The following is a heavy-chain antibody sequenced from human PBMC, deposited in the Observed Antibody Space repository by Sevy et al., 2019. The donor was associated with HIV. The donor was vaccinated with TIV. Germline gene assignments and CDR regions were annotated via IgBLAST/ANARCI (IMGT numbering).Heavy chain of an antibody. J-gene: IGHJ4*02. CDR3: AKDSYGGYGGGVFDY. D-gene: IGHD4-17*01. Sequence: GGSLRLSCAASGFTFSSYVMSWVRQAPGKGLEWVSGLSASGGTTYYADSVKGRFTISRDNPKNTLYLQMNSLRAEDTAVYYCAKDSYGGYGGGVFDYWGQGTLVTVSS. V-gene: IGHV3-23*01. CDR1: GFTFSSYV. CDR2: LSASGGTT.